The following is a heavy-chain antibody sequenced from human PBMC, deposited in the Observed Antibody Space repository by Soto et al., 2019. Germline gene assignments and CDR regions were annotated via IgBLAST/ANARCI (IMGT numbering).Heavy chain of an antibody. CDR3: ATARGGGGY. CDR2: IYSGGYT. CDR1: GFTVSNNY. J-gene: IGHJ4*02. V-gene: IGHV3-53*01. Sequence: EVQLVESGGGLIQPGGSLRLSCAVSGFTVSNNYMSWVRQAPGKGLEGVSVIYSGGYTAYGDSVKGRFTISRDNSKNTPNPKTKSRRAAATAVDYGATARGGGGYWGQGTLVTVSS. D-gene: IGHD3-10*01.